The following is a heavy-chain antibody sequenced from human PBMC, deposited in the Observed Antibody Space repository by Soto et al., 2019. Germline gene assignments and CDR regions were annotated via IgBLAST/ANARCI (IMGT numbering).Heavy chain of an antibody. CDR2: IYYSGST. D-gene: IGHD5-12*01. CDR3: ARGIGYDPDFDY. V-gene: IGHV4-59*12. CDR1: GGSISSYY. Sequence: SETLSLTCTVSGGSISSYYWSWIRQPPGKGLEWIGYIYYSGSTYYNPSLKSRVTISVDTSKNQFSLKLSSVTAADTAVYYCARGIGYDPDFDYWGQGTLVTVSS. J-gene: IGHJ4*02.